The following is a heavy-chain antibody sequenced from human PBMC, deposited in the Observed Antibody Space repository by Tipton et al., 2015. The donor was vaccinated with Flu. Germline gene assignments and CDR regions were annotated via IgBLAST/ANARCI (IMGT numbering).Heavy chain of an antibody. CDR3: ARDEGVVNYFFGMDV. J-gene: IGHJ6*01. Sequence: QLVQSGGGGVQPERSLRLSCKVSGFDFSVYGMHWVRRAPGKGLEWVAVIWYDGSNIHYADSVKGRFTISRDNSKNTLYLQMNGLRAEDTAVYYCARDEGVVNYFFGMDVWGQGTAVTVSS. CDR1: GFDFSVYG. V-gene: IGHV3-33*01. CDR2: IWYDGSNI.